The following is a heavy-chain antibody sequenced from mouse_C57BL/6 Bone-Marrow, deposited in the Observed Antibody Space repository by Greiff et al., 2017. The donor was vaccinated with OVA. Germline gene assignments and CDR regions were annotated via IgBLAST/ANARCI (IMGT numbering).Heavy chain of an antibody. V-gene: IGHV5-4*01. CDR2: ISDGGSYT. CDR3: ARDITGYYAMDY. J-gene: IGHJ4*01. Sequence: EVHLVESGGGLVKPGGSLKLSCAASGFTFSSYAMSWVRQTPEKRLEWVATISDGGSYTYYPDNVKGRFTISRDNAKNNLYLQMSHLKSEDTAMYYCARDITGYYAMDYWGQGTSVTVSA. D-gene: IGHD4-1*01. CDR1: GFTFSSYA.